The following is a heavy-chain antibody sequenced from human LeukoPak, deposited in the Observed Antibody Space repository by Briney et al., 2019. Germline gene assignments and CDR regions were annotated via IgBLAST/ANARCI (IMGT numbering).Heavy chain of an antibody. V-gene: IGHV3-23*01. D-gene: IGHD6-19*01. Sequence: GGSLRLSCAASGFTFSSYAMSWVRQAPGKGLEWVSAISGRGGSTYYADSVKGRFTISRDNSKNTLYLQMNSLRAEDTAVYYCAKVRYGIAVAGLEDYWGQGTLVTVSS. CDR1: GFTFSSYA. CDR3: AKVRYGIAVAGLEDY. J-gene: IGHJ4*02. CDR2: ISGRGGST.